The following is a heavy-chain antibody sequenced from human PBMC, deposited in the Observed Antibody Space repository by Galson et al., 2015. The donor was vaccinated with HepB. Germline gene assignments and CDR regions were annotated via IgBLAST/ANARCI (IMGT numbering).Heavy chain of an antibody. Sequence: SLRLSCAASGFTFSSYSMNWVRQAPGKGLEWVSYISSSSSTIYYADSVKGRFTISRDNAKNSLYLQMNSLRDEDTAVYYCARDGYCSGGSCYQHFDYWAREPWSPSPQ. J-gene: IGHJ4*02. CDR3: ARDGYCSGGSCYQHFDY. CDR1: GFTFSSYS. D-gene: IGHD2-15*01. CDR2: ISSSSSTI. V-gene: IGHV3-48*02.